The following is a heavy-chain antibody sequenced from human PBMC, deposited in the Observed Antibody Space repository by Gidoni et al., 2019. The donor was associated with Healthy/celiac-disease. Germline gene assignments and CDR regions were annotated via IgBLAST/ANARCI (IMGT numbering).Heavy chain of an antibody. J-gene: IGHJ5*02. CDR3: ARWYSSSGWFDP. Sequence: QLQLQESGPGLVKPSETLSLTCTVSGGSISSSSYYWGWIRQPPGKGLEWIGSIYYSGSTYYNPSLKSRVTISVDTSKNQFSLKLSSVTAADTAVYYCARWYSSSGWFDPWGQGTLVTVSS. CDR1: GGSISSSSYY. D-gene: IGHD6-6*01. V-gene: IGHV4-39*01. CDR2: IYYSGST.